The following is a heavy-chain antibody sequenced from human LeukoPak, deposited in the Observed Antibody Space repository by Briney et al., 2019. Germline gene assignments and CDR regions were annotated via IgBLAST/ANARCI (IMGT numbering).Heavy chain of an antibody. CDR3: TTDRYSSSWYGIDY. J-gene: IGHJ4*02. CDR1: GFTFSSYA. CDR2: IKSKTDGGTT. D-gene: IGHD6-13*01. Sequence: PGGSLRLSCAASGFTFSSYAMSWVRQAPEKGLEWVGRIKSKTDGGTTDYAAPVKGRFTISRDDSKNTLYLQMNSLKTEDTAVYYCTTDRYSSSWYGIDYWGQGTLVTVSS. V-gene: IGHV3-15*01.